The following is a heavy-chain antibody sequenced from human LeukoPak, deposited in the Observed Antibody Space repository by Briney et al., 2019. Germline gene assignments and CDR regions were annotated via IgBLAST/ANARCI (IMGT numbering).Heavy chain of an antibody. V-gene: IGHV3-48*01. J-gene: IGHJ4*02. Sequence: GGSLRLSCAASGFTFSTYSMNWVRQAPGKGLEWVSYISSSSTTIYYADSVKGRFTISRDNAKNSLYLQMNSLRAEDTAVYYCVRQDYYDSSGVNFDYWGQGTLVTVSS. CDR3: VRQDYYDSSGVNFDY. CDR2: ISSSSTTI. CDR1: GFTFSTYS. D-gene: IGHD3-22*01.